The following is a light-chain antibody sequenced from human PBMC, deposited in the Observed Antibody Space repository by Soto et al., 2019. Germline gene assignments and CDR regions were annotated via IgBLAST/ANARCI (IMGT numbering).Light chain of an antibody. CDR3: SSYTSSSTLDV. Sequence: QSALTQPASVSGSPGPSITISCTGTSSDVGGYNYVSWYQQHPGKAPKLMIYDVSNRPSGVSNRFSGSKSGNTASLTISGLQAEDEADYYCSSYTSSSTLDVFGTGTKVTVL. J-gene: IGLJ1*01. V-gene: IGLV2-14*01. CDR1: SSDVGGYNY. CDR2: DVS.